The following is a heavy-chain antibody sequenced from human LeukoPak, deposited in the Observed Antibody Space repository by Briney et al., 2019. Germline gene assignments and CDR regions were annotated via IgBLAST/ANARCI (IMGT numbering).Heavy chain of an antibody. CDR2: ISPYSGNT. CDR1: GYTFTNFS. Sequence: ASVKVSCKASGYTFTNFSITWVRQAPGQGLEWMGWISPYSGNTNYAQKLQGRVTMTTDTSTSTAYMELRSLRSDDTAVYYCARDERLWGFDPWGQGTLVTVSS. CDR3: ARDERLWGFDP. J-gene: IGHJ5*02. V-gene: IGHV1-18*01. D-gene: IGHD2-21*01.